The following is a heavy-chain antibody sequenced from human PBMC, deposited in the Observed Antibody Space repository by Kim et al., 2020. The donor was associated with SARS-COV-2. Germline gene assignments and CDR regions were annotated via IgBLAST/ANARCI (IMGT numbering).Heavy chain of an antibody. D-gene: IGHD3-10*01. CDR3: AKAQLSGSYYVSPGGAF. V-gene: IGHV3-9*01. CDR2: ISWNSGSI. J-gene: IGHJ3*01. CDR1: GFTFDDYV. Sequence: GGSMRLSCAASGFTFDDYVMHWVRRVPGKGLEWVSGISWNSGSIGYADSVKGRFTISRDNAKNSLYLQMNSLRAEDTALYYCAKAQLSGSYYVSPGGAF.